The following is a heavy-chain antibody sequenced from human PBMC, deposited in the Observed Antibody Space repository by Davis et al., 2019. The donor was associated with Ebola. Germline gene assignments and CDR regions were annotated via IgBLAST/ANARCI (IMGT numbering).Heavy chain of an antibody. Sequence: GGSLRLSCAASGFTFSSYAMHWVRQAPGKGLEWVAVISYDGSNKYYADSVKGRFTISRDNSKNTLYLQMNSLRAEDTAVYYCAKGVTMVQGVIVGWGQGTLVTVSS. CDR2: ISYDGSNK. V-gene: IGHV3-30-3*01. J-gene: IGHJ4*02. D-gene: IGHD3-10*01. CDR1: GFTFSSYA. CDR3: AKGVTMVQGVIVG.